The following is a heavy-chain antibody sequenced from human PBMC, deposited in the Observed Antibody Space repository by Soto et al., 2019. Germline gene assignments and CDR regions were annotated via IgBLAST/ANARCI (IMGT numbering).Heavy chain of an antibody. CDR3: VRHTSSWYVNYYYYGMDV. CDR1: GFTVSSNY. J-gene: IGHJ6*02. Sequence: EVQLVESGGGLIQPGGSLRLSCAASGFTVSSNYMSWVRQAPGKGLEWVSVIYSGGSTYYADSVKGRFTISRDNSKNTLYLQMNSLRAEDTAVYYCVRHTSSWYVNYYYYGMDVWGQGTTVTVSS. CDR2: IYSGGST. V-gene: IGHV3-53*01. D-gene: IGHD6-13*01.